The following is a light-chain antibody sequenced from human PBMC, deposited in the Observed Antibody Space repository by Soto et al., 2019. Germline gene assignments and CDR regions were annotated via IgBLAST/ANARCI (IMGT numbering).Light chain of an antibody. CDR1: RGISSY. CDR3: QQLNSYLIT. V-gene: IGKV1-9*01. CDR2: AAS. J-gene: IGKJ1*01. Sequence: DIQLTQSPSFLSASVGDRVTITCRASRGISSYLAWYQQEPGKAPKLLIYAASTLHTGVPSRFSGSGSGTEFTLTISSLQPEDFATYYCQQLNSYLITFGQGTKVDIK.